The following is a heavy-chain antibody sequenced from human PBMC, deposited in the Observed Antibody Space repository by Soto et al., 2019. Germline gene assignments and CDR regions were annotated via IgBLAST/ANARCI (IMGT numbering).Heavy chain of an antibody. D-gene: IGHD3-16*01. J-gene: IGHJ4*02. CDR1: GFTFSSFW. Sequence: EVQLVESGGNLVQPGGSLRLSCAASGFTFSSFWMSWVRQAPGKGLEWVANIKQDGSEKYYVDSVKGRFTISRDNAKNSLHLQMDSLRAEGTAVYYCARDYGRSYFDYWGQGTLVTVSS. CDR2: IKQDGSEK. V-gene: IGHV3-7*03. CDR3: ARDYGRSYFDY.